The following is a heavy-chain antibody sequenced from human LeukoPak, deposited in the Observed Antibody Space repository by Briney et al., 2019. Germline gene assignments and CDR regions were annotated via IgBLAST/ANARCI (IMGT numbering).Heavy chain of an antibody. V-gene: IGHV3-30*04. J-gene: IGHJ4*02. CDR3: TRDGIVGARSFDS. CDR1: AFTLSSHS. CDR2: ISYDGRTT. Sequence: GGSLRLSCAGSAFTLSSHSMHWVRQAPGKGLVWVAAISYDGRTTYYADSVKGRFTISKDTSKNTLYLEMDSLRPEDTAIYYCTRDGIVGARSFDSWGQGILVTVSS. D-gene: IGHD1-26*01.